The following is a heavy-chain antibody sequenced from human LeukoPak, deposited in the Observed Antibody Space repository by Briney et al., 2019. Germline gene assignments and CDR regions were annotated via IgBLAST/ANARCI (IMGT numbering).Heavy chain of an antibody. J-gene: IGHJ4*02. D-gene: IGHD3-16*01. CDR3: TRGGFDDY. CDR1: GFTFSIFE. V-gene: IGHV3-21*01. Sequence: PGGSLRLSCTVSGFTFSIFEMNWVRQAPGKGLEWVSSISSSSTYIYYADSVKGRFTISRDNAKNSLYLQMNSLRAEDTAVYYCTRGGFDDYWGQGTLVTVSS. CDR2: ISSSSTYI.